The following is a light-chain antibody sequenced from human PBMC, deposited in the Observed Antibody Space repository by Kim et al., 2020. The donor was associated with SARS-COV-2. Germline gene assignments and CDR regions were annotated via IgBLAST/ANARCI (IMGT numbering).Light chain of an antibody. Sequence: PGERATLSGRASQTITSSSLGWYQQKPGQAPRLLIYGTSTRATGIPDRFSGSGSGTDFSLTISRLEAEDFAVFYCQHYGSSLWTFGQGTKVDIK. CDR2: GTS. CDR1: QTITSSS. V-gene: IGKV3-20*01. J-gene: IGKJ1*01. CDR3: QHYGSSLWT.